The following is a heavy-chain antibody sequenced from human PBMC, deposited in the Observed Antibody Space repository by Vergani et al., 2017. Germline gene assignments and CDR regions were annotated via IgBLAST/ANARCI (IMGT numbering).Heavy chain of an antibody. CDR3: AKELGYCSGGSCYSAEELYGMDV. V-gene: IGHV3-23*01. CDR1: GFTFSNSA. CDR2: ISGPGLST. Sequence: EVHLLESGGGLVQSGGSLRLSCAASGFTFSNSAVSWVRQAPGRGLAWVSSISGPGLSTYYADSVKGRFSISRDNSKNTVFLQMHSLRAEDTAIYYCAKELGYCSGGSCYSAEELYGMDVWGQGTTVTVSS. J-gene: IGHJ6*02. D-gene: IGHD2-15*01.